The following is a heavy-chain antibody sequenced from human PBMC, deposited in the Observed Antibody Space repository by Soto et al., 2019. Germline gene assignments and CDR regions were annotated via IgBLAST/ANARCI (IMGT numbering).Heavy chain of an antibody. Sequence: GSLRLSCAASGFTFSSYAMSWVRQAPGKGLGWVSAISGSGGSTYYADSVKGRFTISRDNSKNTLYLQMNSLRAEDTAVYYCAKDRAFSGSYFDYWGQGTLVTVSS. CDR2: ISGSGGST. CDR3: AKDRAFSGSYFDY. CDR1: GFTFSSYA. V-gene: IGHV3-23*01. J-gene: IGHJ4*02. D-gene: IGHD1-26*01.